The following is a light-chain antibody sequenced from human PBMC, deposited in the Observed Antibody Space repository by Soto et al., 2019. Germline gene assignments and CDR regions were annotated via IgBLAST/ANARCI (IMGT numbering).Light chain of an antibody. CDR3: QQRSSWPIT. Sequence: EIVLTQSPATLSLSPGERATPSCRASQSFTSYLAWYQQRPGQAPRLLINDASRRATGIPDRFSGSGSGADFTLTISSLEPEDFAVYYCQQRSSWPITFGQGTRLEI. CDR1: QSFTSY. V-gene: IGKV3-11*01. CDR2: DAS. J-gene: IGKJ5*01.